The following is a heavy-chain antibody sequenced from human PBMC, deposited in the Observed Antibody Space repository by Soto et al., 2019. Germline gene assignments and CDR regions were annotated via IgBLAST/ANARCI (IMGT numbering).Heavy chain of an antibody. CDR2: IRYDGTEK. V-gene: IGHV3-33*01. CDR3: ARDFTQVGPLDF. D-gene: IGHD1-26*01. J-gene: IGHJ4*02. CDR1: GFIFSSFA. Sequence: GGSLRLSCAASGFIFSSFALHWVRQAPGKGLEWVAVIRYDGTEKYNGDSVKGRFTISRDNSKNTVYLEMTSLKAEDTAVYYCARDFTQVGPLDFWGQGTLVTVSS.